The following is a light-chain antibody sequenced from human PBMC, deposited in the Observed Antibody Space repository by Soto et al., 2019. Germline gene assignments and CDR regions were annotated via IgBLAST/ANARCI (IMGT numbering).Light chain of an antibody. CDR1: CSDIGSYNY. V-gene: IGLV2-14*01. CDR2: DVS. J-gene: IGLJ2*01. Sequence: QSALTQPASVSGSPGQSITISCTGTCSDIGSYNYVSWYQQHPGKAPKLMIYDVSHRPSGVSNRFSGSKSGNTASLTISGLQAEDEADYYCSSYTSSSTLGVFGGGTKLTVL. CDR3: SSYTSSSTLGV.